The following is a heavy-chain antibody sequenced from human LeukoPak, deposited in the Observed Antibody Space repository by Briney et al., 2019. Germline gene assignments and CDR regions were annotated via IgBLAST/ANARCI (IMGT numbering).Heavy chain of an antibody. Sequence: GAPVKVSCKASGYTFTGYYMHWVRQAPGQGLEWMGWINPNSGGTNYAQKFQGRVTMTRDTSISTAYMELSRLRSDDTAVYYCARGIFPGIAAAGFDPWGQGTLVTVSS. V-gene: IGHV1-2*02. CDR1: GYTFTGYY. CDR3: ARGIFPGIAAAGFDP. J-gene: IGHJ5*02. D-gene: IGHD6-13*01. CDR2: INPNSGGT.